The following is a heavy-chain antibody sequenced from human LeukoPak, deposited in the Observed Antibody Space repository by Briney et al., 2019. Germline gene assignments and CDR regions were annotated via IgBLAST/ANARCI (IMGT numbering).Heavy chain of an antibody. CDR2: ISSSGTST. V-gene: IGHV3-23*01. Sequence: GGSLRLSCVASGFTFSSYAMSWVRQAPGKGLEWVSTISSSGTSTYYADSVKGRFTISRDNSKNTMYLQMNSLRAEDTAIYYCAKSMVRGIIILDFDYWGQGTLVTVSS. J-gene: IGHJ4*02. CDR3: AKSMVRGIIILDFDY. D-gene: IGHD3-10*01. CDR1: GFTFSSYA.